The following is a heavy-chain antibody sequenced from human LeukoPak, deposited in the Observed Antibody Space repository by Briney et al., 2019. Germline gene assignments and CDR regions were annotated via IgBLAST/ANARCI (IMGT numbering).Heavy chain of an antibody. J-gene: IGHJ3*02. V-gene: IGHV3-48*01. D-gene: IGHD3-22*01. CDR1: GFTFSSYS. CDR3: ARELSSGYSRGAFDI. CDR2: ISSSSSTI. Sequence: GGSLRLSCAASGFTFSSYSMNWVRQAPGKGLEWVSYISSSSSTIYYADSVKGRFTISRDNAKNSLYLQMNSLRAEDTAVYYCARELSSGYSRGAFDIWGQGTMVAVSS.